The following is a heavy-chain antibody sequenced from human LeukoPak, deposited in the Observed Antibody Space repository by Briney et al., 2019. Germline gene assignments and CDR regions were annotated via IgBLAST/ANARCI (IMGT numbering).Heavy chain of an antibody. CDR1: GYSISSGYF. D-gene: IGHD6-13*01. Sequence: SETLSLTCGVSGYSISSGYFWGWIRQSPGKGLEWIGSIYHSGTTYFNPSLKSRVTISVDTSKNQFSLKLSSVTAADTAVYYCARHSLSSGRIAARAPFDYWGQGTLVTVSS. CDR3: ARHSLSSGRIAARAPFDY. V-gene: IGHV4-38-2*01. CDR2: IYHSGTT. J-gene: IGHJ4*02.